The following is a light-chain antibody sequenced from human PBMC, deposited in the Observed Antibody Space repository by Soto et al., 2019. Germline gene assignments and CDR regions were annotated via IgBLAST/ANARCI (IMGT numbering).Light chain of an antibody. CDR3: QKSSSIPYT. CDR1: QTISTY. J-gene: IGKJ2*01. V-gene: IGKV1-39*01. Sequence: DIQMTQSPSSLSASVGDSVTITCRASQTISTYLNWYQQNPGKAPKLLIYAASNLQNGVPSRFSGCGSWTDFTLTISSLQPEDFATYYCQKSSSIPYTFGQGTKLEIK. CDR2: AAS.